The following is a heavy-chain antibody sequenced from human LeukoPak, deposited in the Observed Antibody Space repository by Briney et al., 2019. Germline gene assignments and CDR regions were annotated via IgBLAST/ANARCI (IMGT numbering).Heavy chain of an antibody. D-gene: IGHD6-13*01. J-gene: IGHJ4*02. Sequence: SQTLSLTCTVSGGSISSGGYYWSWIRQPPGKGLEWIGYIYHSGSTYYNPSLKSRVTISVDTSKNQFSLKLSSVTAADTAVYYCARAGLIADPGYYWGQGTLVTVSS. V-gene: IGHV4-30-2*01. CDR3: ARAGLIADPGYY. CDR1: GGSISSGGYY. CDR2: IYHSGST.